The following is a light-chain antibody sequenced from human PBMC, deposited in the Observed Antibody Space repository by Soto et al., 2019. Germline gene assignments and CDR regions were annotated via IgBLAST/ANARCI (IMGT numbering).Light chain of an antibody. J-gene: IGKJ2*01. Sequence: DIVLTQSPGTLSLSPGERATLSCRDSRNVKNNYLAWYQQKPGQAPRLLIRGASSRAAGLPDRFSGSGSGTAFTLTISILEPEDFAVYYCLQYGSSPGTFGQGTKLEIK. CDR1: RNVKNNY. CDR3: LQYGSSPGT. V-gene: IGKV3-20*01. CDR2: GAS.